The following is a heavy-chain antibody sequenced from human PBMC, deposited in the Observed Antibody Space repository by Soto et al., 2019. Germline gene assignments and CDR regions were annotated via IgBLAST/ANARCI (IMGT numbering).Heavy chain of an antibody. Sequence: EVQLLESGGGLVQPGGSLRLSCAASGVTFSSYAMRWVRQAPGKGLDWVSAVGTGGTAYYADSVKGRFTISRDNSKNTLYLQMNSLRAEDTAVYYCVPYIPAAGTGYFQHWGQGTLVTVSS. CDR3: VPYIPAAGTGYFQH. J-gene: IGHJ1*01. CDR1: GVTFSSYA. D-gene: IGHD6-13*01. CDR2: VGTGGTA. V-gene: IGHV3-23*01.